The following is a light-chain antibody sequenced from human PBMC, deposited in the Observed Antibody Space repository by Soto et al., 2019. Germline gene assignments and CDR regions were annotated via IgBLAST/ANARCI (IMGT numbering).Light chain of an antibody. CDR2: LGS. V-gene: IGKV2-28*01. Sequence: DIVMTQSPLSLPVTPGEPASISCRSSQSLLHSNGYNYLDWYVQKPGQSPQLLIYLGSNRASGVPERFSGSGSGTDFTLKISRVEAEDVGVYYCMQALQTPRTFGPGTKVDIK. CDR3: MQALQTPRT. CDR1: QSLLHSNGYNY. J-gene: IGKJ3*01.